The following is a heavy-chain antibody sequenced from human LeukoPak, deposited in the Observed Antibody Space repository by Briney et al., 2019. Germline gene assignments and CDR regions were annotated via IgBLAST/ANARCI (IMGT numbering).Heavy chain of an antibody. CDR3: ARDFWYGSGSIYMDV. V-gene: IGHV3-11*04. J-gene: IGHJ6*03. CDR1: GFTFSDYY. D-gene: IGHD3-10*01. CDR2: ISSSGSTI. Sequence: PGGSLRLSCAASGFTFSDYYMSWIRQAPGKGLEWVSYISSSGSTIYYADSVKGRFTISRDNAKNSLYLQMNSLRAEDTAVYYCARDFWYGSGSIYMDVWGKGTTVTVSS.